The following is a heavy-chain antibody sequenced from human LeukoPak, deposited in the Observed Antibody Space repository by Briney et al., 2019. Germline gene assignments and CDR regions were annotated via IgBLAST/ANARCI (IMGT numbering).Heavy chain of an antibody. D-gene: IGHD6-13*01. CDR1: GFTFSSQG. J-gene: IGHJ4*02. V-gene: IGHV3-33*01. Sequence: AGGSLRLSCAASGFTFSSQGKHWVRQAPGMGLEWVAVIWYDGSNKYYADSVKGRFTISRDNSKNTLYLQMNSLRAEDTAVYHCARDIGSSSWYGRGFDYWGQGTLVTVSS. CDR3: ARDIGSSSWYGRGFDY. CDR2: IWYDGSNK.